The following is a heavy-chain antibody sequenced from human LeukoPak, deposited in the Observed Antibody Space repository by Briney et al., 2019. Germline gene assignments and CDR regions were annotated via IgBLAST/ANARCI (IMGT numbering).Heavy chain of an antibody. CDR1: GGSISSGGYS. J-gene: IGHJ6*02. CDR2: IYHSGST. Sequence: SQTLSLTCAVSGGSISSGGYSWSWIRQPPGKGLEWIGYIYHSGSTYYNPSLKSRVTISVDRSKNQFSLKLSSVTAADTAVYYCARGSYYYGMDVRGQGTTVTVSS. CDR3: ARGSYYYGMDV. V-gene: IGHV4-30-2*01.